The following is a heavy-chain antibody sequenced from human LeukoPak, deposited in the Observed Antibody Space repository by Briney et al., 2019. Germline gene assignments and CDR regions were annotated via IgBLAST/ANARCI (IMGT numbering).Heavy chain of an antibody. CDR2: INWNGGST. Sequence: PGGSLRLSCAASGFIFDDYGMSWVRQAPGKGLEGVSGINWNGGSTGYADSVKGRFTISRDNAKNSLYLQMNGLRAEDTALYYCARVEYCSSTSCYMAVLDYWGQGTLVTVSS. V-gene: IGHV3-20*04. D-gene: IGHD2-2*02. J-gene: IGHJ4*02. CDR3: ARVEYCSSTSCYMAVLDY. CDR1: GFIFDDYG.